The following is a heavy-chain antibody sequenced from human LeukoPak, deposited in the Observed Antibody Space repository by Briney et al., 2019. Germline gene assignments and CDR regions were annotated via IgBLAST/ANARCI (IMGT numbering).Heavy chain of an antibody. CDR1: GYSFTSYW. V-gene: IGHV5-51*03. CDR2: IYPGDSDT. D-gene: IGHD2-21*01. J-gene: IGHJ6*02. Sequence: GESLKISCKGSGYSFTSYWIGWVRQMPGKGLEWMGIIYPGDSDTRNSPPFQGQVAHSADKSISAAYLQSNSLKASETAMYYCARAPHIDYYYYGRDVWGQGTTVTVSS. CDR3: ARAPHIDYYYYGRDV.